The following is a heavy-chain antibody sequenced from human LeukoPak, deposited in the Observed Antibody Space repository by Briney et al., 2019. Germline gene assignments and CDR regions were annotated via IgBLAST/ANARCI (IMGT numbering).Heavy chain of an antibody. D-gene: IGHD3-16*01. V-gene: IGHV3-9*01. CDR2: ISWNSGTI. CDR3: ARGGVDY. J-gene: IGHJ4*02. Sequence: GGSLRLSCAVSGFTFDDYAMHWVRQAPGKGLGWVSGISWNSGTIGYADSVKGRFTISRDNAKNTLYLQMNGLRAEDTAVYYCARGGVDYWGQGTLVTVSS. CDR1: GFTFDDYA.